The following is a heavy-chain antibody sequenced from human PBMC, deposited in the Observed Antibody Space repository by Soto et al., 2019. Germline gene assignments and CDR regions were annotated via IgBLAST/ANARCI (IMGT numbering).Heavy chain of an antibody. CDR3: AKVVGAVAVS. J-gene: IGHJ4*02. V-gene: IGHV3-9*01. CDR1: GFTFDDYA. D-gene: IGHD6-19*01. Sequence: EVQLVESGGGLVQPGRSLRLSCAASGFTFDDYAMHWVRQAPGKGLEWVSGISWNSGSIGYADSVKGRFTISRDNAKNSLYLQMNSLRAEDTALYYCAKVVGAVAVSWGQGTLVTVSS. CDR2: ISWNSGSI.